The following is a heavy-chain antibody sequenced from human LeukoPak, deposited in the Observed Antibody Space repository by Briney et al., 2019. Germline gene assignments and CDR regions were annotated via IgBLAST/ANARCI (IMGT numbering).Heavy chain of an antibody. V-gene: IGHV1-2*02. CDR1: GYTFTSYY. CDR2: INPNSGDT. Sequence: GASVKVSCKASGYTFTSYYIHWMRQAPGQGLEWMGWINPNSGDTNYAQRFQGRVTMTRDTSISTAYMELSRLRSDDTAVYYCAKPRYSSSSGGFEYPWGQGTLVTVSS. CDR3: AKPRYSSSSGGFEYP. D-gene: IGHD6-6*01. J-gene: IGHJ5*02.